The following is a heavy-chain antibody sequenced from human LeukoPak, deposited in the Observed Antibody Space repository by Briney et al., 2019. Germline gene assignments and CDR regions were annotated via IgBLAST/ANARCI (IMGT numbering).Heavy chain of an antibody. CDR1: GGFISNYY. J-gene: IGHJ4*02. CDR3: ARGGPRITIFGVVIGGYYFDY. CDR2: ISYSGST. V-gene: IGHV4-59*12. Sequence: PSETLSLTCTVSGGFISNYYWNWIRQFPGKGLEWIGFISYSGSTNYNPSLKSRVTISVDTSKNQFSLKLSSVTAADTAVYYCARGGPRITIFGVVIGGYYFDYWGQGTLVTVSS. D-gene: IGHD3-3*01.